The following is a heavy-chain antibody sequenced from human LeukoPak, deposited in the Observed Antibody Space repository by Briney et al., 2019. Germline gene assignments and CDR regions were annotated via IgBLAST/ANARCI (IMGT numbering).Heavy chain of an antibody. V-gene: IGHV3-48*03. Sequence: GGSLRLSCAASGFSFSNYEMDWVRQAPGKGLEWVSYISSSGSTIYYADSVEGRFTISRDNAKNSLFHQMNILRAEDTAVYYCASEDYDSSGYPVWWGQGTLVSVSS. D-gene: IGHD3-22*01. CDR3: ASEDYDSSGYPVW. J-gene: IGHJ4*02. CDR2: ISSSGSTI. CDR1: GFSFSNYE.